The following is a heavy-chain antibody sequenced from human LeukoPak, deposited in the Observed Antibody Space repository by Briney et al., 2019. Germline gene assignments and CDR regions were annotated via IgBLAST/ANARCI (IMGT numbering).Heavy chain of an antibody. CDR2: ISSSSSHI. J-gene: IGHJ4*02. Sequence: PGGSLRLSCAASGFTFSSYSMNWVRQAPGKGLEWVSSISSSSSHIYYADSVKGRFTISRDNAKNSLYLQMNSLRAEDTAVYYCAGPVWGYARSYYWGQGTLVTVSS. D-gene: IGHD7-27*01. V-gene: IGHV3-21*01. CDR1: GFTFSSYS. CDR3: AGPVWGYARSYY.